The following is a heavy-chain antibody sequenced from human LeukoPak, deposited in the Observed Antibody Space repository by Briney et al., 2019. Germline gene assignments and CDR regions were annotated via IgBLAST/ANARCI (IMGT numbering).Heavy chain of an antibody. CDR3: AKGGNYNSYYYYMDV. CDR2: IRYDGSNK. CDR1: GFTFSSYG. Sequence: GGSLRLSCAASGFTFSSYGMHWVRQAPGKGLEWVAFIRYDGSNKYYADSVKGRFTISRDNSKNTLYLQMNGLRAEDTAVYYCAKGGNYNSYYYYMDVWGKGTTVTVSS. J-gene: IGHJ6*03. V-gene: IGHV3-30*02. D-gene: IGHD5-24*01.